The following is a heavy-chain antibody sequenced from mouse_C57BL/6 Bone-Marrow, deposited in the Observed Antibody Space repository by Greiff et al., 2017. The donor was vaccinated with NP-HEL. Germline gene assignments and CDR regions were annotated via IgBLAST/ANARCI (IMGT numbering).Heavy chain of an antibody. CDR3: ARVTVVKEFYFDY. V-gene: IGHV5-4*01. J-gene: IGHJ2*01. CDR1: GFTFSSYA. Sequence: EVQLQESGGGLVKPGGSLKLSCAASGFTFSSYAMSWVRQTPEKRLEWVATISDGGSYTYYPDNVKGRFTISRDNAKNNLYLQMSHLKSEDTAMYYCARVTVVKEFYFDYWGQGTTLTVSS. CDR2: ISDGGSYT. D-gene: IGHD1-1*01.